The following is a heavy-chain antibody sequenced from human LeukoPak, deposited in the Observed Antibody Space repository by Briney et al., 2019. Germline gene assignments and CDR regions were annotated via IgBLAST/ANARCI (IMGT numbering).Heavy chain of an antibody. J-gene: IGHJ4*02. Sequence: GGALRLSCAASGFSFSSYRMHWVRQAPGKGLEGVAVIWYCGSKEYYADSVKGRFTISRDNSKNTMYLQMNSMRAEDTAVSYCARENTMVRGVTLYYFDYWGQGTLVTVSS. CDR1: GFSFSSYR. CDR3: ARENTMVRGVTLYYFDY. CDR2: IWYCGSKE. D-gene: IGHD3-10*01. V-gene: IGHV3-33*01.